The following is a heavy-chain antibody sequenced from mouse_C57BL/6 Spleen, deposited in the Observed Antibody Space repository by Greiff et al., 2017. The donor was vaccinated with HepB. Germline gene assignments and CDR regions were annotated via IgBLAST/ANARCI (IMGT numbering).Heavy chain of an antibody. J-gene: IGHJ4*01. CDR1: GFSLTSYG. V-gene: IGHV2-2*01. CDR2: IWSGGST. Sequence: VMLVESGPGLVQPSQSLSITCTVSGFSLTSYGVHWVRQSPGKGLEWLGVIWSGGSTDYNAAFISRLSISKDNSKSQVFFKMNSLQADDTAIYYCARGGLTYAMDYWGQGTSVTVSS. D-gene: IGHD3-1*01. CDR3: ARGGLTYAMDY.